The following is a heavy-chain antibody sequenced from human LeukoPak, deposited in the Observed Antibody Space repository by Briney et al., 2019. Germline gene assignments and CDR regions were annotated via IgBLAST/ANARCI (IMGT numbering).Heavy chain of an antibody. J-gene: IGHJ6*03. CDR2: IYYSGST. V-gene: IGHV4-30-4*08. CDR1: GGSISSGDYY. D-gene: IGHD3-22*01. Sequence: PSETLSLTCTVSGGSISSGDYYWSWIRQPPGKGLEWIGYIYYSGSTYYNPSLKSRVTISVDTSKNQFSLKLSSVTAADTAVYYCATSRPLYDSSGYFQSYYMDVWGKGTTVTVSS. CDR3: ATSRPLYDSSGYFQSYYMDV.